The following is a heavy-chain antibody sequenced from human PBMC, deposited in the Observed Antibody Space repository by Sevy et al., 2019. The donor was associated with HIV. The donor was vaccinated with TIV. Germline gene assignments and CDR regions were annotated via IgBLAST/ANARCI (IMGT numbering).Heavy chain of an antibody. CDR3: ARDVGVTMVRGVISDYYYGMDV. CDR1: GFTFSSYS. Sequence: GGSLRLSCAASGFTFSSYSMNWVRQAPGKGLEWVSSISSSSSYIYYADSVKGRFTISRDNAKNSLYLQTNSLRAEDXXXXYCARDVGVTMVRGVISDYYYGMDVWGQGTTVTVSS. J-gene: IGHJ6*02. CDR2: ISSSSSYI. D-gene: IGHD3-10*01. V-gene: IGHV3-21*01.